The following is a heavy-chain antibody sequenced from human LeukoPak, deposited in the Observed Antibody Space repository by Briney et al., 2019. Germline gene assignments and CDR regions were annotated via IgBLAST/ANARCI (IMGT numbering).Heavy chain of an antibody. V-gene: IGHV4-39*07. D-gene: IGHD5-24*01. Sequence: PSETLSLACTVSGGSISGTTFYWGWIRQPPGKGLEWIGSTLYSGSTYYNPSLKSRVTISVDTSKNQFSLKMSSVTAADTAVYYCARARDGHINNWFDPWGQGTLVTVSS. J-gene: IGHJ5*02. CDR1: GGSISGTTFY. CDR3: ARARDGHINNWFDP. CDR2: TLYSGST.